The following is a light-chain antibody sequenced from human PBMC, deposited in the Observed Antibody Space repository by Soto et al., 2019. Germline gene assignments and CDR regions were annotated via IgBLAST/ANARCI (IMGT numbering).Light chain of an antibody. Sequence: QCVLTQPASVSGAPGQSITISCTGTSSDVGGYNYVSWYQQHPGKAPKFMIYDVSNRPSGVSNRFSGSKSGNTASLTTSGLQAEDEADYYCCSYTTSNTCQIVFGTGTKVTVL. V-gene: IGLV2-14*01. J-gene: IGLJ1*01. CDR3: CSYTTSNTCQIV. CDR2: DVS. CDR1: SSDVGGYNY.